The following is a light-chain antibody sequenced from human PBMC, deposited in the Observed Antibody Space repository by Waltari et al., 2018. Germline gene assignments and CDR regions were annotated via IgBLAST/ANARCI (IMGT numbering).Light chain of an antibody. CDR2: GAS. J-gene: IGKJ1*01. Sequence: IVLTQYPGTLSLSPGERATLPCRASQSVSSNYLAWYQQKPGQAPRLLIYGASSRATGIPDRFSGSGSGTDFTLAISRLEPEDFAVYYCQQYGNSSRTFGQGTKVEVK. CDR3: QQYGNSSRT. CDR1: QSVSSNY. V-gene: IGKV3-20*01.